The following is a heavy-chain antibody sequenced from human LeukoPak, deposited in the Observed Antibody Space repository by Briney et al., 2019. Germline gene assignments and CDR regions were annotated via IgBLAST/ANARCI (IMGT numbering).Heavy chain of an antibody. J-gene: IGHJ6*03. CDR3: ARVSSTRYYYYYMDV. CDR2: IIPIFGTA. CDR1: GGTFSSYA. V-gene: IGHV1-69*05. D-gene: IGHD2-2*01. Sequence: ASVKVSCKASGGTFSSYAISWVRQAPGQGLEWMGGIIPIFGTANYAQKFQGRVTITTDESTSTAYMELGSLRSEDTAVYYCARVSSTRYYYYYMDVWGKGTTVTVSS.